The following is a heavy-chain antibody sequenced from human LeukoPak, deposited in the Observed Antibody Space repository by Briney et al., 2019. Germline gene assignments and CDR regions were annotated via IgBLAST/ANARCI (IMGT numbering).Heavy chain of an antibody. CDR1: GFTFSSYA. D-gene: IGHD3-22*01. Sequence: PGGSLRLSCAASGFTFSSYAMSRVRQAPGKGLEWVSAISGSGGSTYYADSVKGRFTISRDNSKNTLYLQMNSLRAEDTAVYYCAKDNTQYYYDSSGYYAVDWFDPWGQGTLVTVSS. CDR3: AKDNTQYYYDSSGYYAVDWFDP. V-gene: IGHV3-23*01. CDR2: ISGSGGST. J-gene: IGHJ5*02.